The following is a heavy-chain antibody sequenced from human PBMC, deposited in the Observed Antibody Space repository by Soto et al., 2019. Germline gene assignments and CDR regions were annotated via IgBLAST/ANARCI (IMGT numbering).Heavy chain of an antibody. CDR1: GFTFSSYG. CDR3: AKDSGTTWYGDYYYYGMDV. V-gene: IGHV3-30*18. J-gene: IGHJ6*02. D-gene: IGHD1-1*01. CDR2: ISYDGSNK. Sequence: QVQLVESGGGVVQPGRSLRLSCAASGFTFSSYGMHWVRQAPGKGLEWVAVISYDGSNKYYADSVKGRFTISRDNSKNTLYLQMNSLRAEDTAVYYCAKDSGTTWYGDYYYYGMDVWGQGTTVTVSS.